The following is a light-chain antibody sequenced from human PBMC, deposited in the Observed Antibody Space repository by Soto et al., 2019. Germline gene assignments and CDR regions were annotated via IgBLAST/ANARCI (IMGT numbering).Light chain of an antibody. CDR2: NAY. CDR1: QRLCSF. CDR3: QQSYSAPFT. V-gene: IGKV1-39*01. Sequence: DIQMTQSPSSLSASVGDSVTLTCGASQRLCSFLTWYQQAPGRAPKLLISNAYKLQSGVPSRFSGSESGTEFTLTISSLQPEDFAIYFCQQSYSAPFTFGRGTKVDVK. J-gene: IGKJ3*01.